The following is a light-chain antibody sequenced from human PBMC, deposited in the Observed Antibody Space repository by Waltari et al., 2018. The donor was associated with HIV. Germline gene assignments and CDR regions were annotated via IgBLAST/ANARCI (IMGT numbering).Light chain of an antibody. CDR2: GAS. J-gene: IGKJ3*01. CDR3: QQYNNWLLFT. V-gene: IGKV3-15*01. CDR1: PSVSSN. Sequence: EIVITQSPATLSVSHGESGTVACRASPSVSSNLAWYQQIPGQAPRLLIYGASTRATGIPARFSGSGSRTEFTLTISSLQSEDFAVYYCQQYNNWLLFTFGPGTKVDIK.